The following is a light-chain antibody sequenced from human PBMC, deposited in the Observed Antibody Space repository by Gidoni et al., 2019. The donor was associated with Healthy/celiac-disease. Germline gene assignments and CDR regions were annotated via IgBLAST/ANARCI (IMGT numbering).Light chain of an antibody. CDR3: QQSYSTPWS. Sequence: IQITQSPSSLSAAVGDRVTITCRASQSISSYLNWYQQKPGKAPKLLIYAASSLQSGVPSRFSGSGSGTDCTLTISSLQPEDFATYYCQQSYSTPWSFGQGTKVEIK. CDR2: AAS. J-gene: IGKJ1*01. CDR1: QSISSY. V-gene: IGKV1-39*01.